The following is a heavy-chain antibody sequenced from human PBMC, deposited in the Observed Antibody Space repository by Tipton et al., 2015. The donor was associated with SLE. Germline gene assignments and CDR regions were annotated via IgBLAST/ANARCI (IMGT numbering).Heavy chain of an antibody. CDR1: GFTFSNYD. Sequence: SLRLSCAAAGFTFSNYDMNWVRQAQGKGLEWISYISSSSSTIYYADSVKGRFTISRDNAKNSLYLQMNSLRAEDTAVYYCARASITVTTALGYWGQGPLVTVSS. CDR2: ISSSSSTI. V-gene: IGHV3-48*01. J-gene: IGHJ4*02. CDR3: ARASITVTTALGY. D-gene: IGHD4-17*01.